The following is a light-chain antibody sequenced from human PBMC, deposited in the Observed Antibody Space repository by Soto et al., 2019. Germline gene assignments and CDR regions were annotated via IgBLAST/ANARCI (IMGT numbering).Light chain of an antibody. J-gene: IGKJ4*01. CDR1: QGIGST. CDR2: GVS. V-gene: IGKV3-15*01. CDR3: QRYNNSPLT. Sequence: EILITQCPASLSVSPGERSTLSCRDSQGIGSTLAWYQQQPGQTPSLLIYGVSTRATGVPARFSGSGSGTEFTLTINSLQSEDFAVYYCQRYNNSPLTFGGGTKVDIK.